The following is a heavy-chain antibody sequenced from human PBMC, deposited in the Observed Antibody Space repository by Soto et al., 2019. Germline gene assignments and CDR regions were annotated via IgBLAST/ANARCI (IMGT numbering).Heavy chain of an antibody. CDR1: GFTFTGDW. V-gene: IGHV3-7*01. CDR3: ARDLAAREYYHYGMDV. Sequence: GGSLKLSCAASGFTFTGDWMSWVRQAPGKGLEWVANIKQDGSEKYYVDSVKGRFIISRDNAKNTLYLQMNSLRAEDTAVYYCARDLAAREYYHYGMDVWGQGTTVTGSS. J-gene: IGHJ6*02. CDR2: IKQDGSEK. D-gene: IGHD6-6*01.